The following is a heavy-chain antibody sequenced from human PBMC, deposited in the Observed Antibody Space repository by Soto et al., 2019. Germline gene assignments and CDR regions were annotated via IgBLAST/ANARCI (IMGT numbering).Heavy chain of an antibody. CDR2: ISSSGSTV. J-gene: IGHJ4*02. D-gene: IGHD3-3*01. CDR3: ARPTSLFGVVIMTFDY. Sequence: PGGSLRLSCAASGFTFSDYYMSWIRQAPGKGLEWVSYISSSGSTVYYADSVKGRFTISRDNAKNSLYLQMNSLRAEDTAVYYCARPTSLFGVVIMTFDYWGQGTLVTVSS. V-gene: IGHV3-11*01. CDR1: GFTFSDYY.